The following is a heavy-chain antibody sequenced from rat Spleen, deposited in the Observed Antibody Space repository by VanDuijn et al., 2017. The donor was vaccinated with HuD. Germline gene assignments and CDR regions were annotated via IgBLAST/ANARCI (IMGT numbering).Heavy chain of an antibody. CDR3: TMGSHYHDVPYYYEY. CDR2: ITTTGGNT. D-gene: IGHD1-12*02. CDR1: GFTFDSFP. J-gene: IGHJ2*01. Sequence: EVQLVESGGGLVQPGRSMILSCAASGFTFDSFPMAWVRQAPTKGLEWVATITTTGGNTYFRDSVKGRFTISRDNANSTLYLQMNSLRSEDTATYYCTMGSHYHDVPYYYEYWGQGVMVTVSA. V-gene: IGHV5-46*01.